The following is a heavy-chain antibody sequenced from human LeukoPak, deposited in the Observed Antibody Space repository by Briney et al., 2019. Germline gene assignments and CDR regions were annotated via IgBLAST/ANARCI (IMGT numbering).Heavy chain of an antibody. CDR3: ARTRIAFDY. V-gene: IGHV4-59*01. CDR2: IYYSGST. J-gene: IGHJ4*02. CDR1: GGSISSYY. D-gene: IGHD2/OR15-2a*01. Sequence: PSETLSLTCTVSGGSISSYYWSWIRQPPGQGLEWIGYIYYSGSTNYNPSLKSRVTISVDTSKNQFSLKLSSVTAADTAVYYCARTRIAFDYWGQGTLVTVSS.